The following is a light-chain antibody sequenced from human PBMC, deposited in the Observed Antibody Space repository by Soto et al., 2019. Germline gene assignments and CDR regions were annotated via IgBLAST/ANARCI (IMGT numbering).Light chain of an antibody. CDR1: QAVNTR. Sequence: EIVLTQSPATLSSFPGDRVTLSCRASQAVNTRLAWYQHKPGQAPRLLIYLASNRAAGVPARFSGSGSGTDFTLTISNVEPEDFAVYYCQQYSEWPLTFGGGTKVEIK. J-gene: IGKJ4*01. CDR2: LAS. CDR3: QQYSEWPLT. V-gene: IGKV3D-11*01.